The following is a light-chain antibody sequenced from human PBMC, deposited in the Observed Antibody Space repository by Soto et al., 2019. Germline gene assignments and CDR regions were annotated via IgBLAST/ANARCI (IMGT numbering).Light chain of an antibody. CDR2: GAS. V-gene: IGKV3-20*01. Sequence: EIVLTQSPGTLSLSPGERATLSCRARQSVSSSYLAWYQQKPDQAPRLLIYGASSRATGIPDRFSGSGSGTDFTLTISRLEPEDFAVYYCQQYGSSPATSGQGTKVEIK. CDR3: QQYGSSPAT. CDR1: QSVSSSY. J-gene: IGKJ1*01.